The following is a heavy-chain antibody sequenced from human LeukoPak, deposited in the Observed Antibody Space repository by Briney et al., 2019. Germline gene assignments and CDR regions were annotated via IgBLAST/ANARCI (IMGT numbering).Heavy chain of an antibody. CDR2: ISGSGGST. V-gene: IGHV3-23*01. CDR3: AKTLDIVVVPAAIGFDY. Sequence: GGSLRLSCAASGFTFSSYAMSWVRQAPGKGLEWVSAISGSGGSTYYADSVKGRFTISRDNSKNTLYLQMNSLRAEDTAVYYCAKTLDIVVVPAAIGFDYWGQGTLVTVSS. CDR1: GFTFSSYA. D-gene: IGHD2-2*02. J-gene: IGHJ4*02.